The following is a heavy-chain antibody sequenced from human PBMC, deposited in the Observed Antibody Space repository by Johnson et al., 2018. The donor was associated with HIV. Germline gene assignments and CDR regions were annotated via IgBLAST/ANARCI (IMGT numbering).Heavy chain of an antibody. CDR1: FTFSSYG. Sequence: FTFSSYGMHWVRQAPGQGLEWVAVISYDGSNKYYADSVKGRFTISSDNSKNTLYLQMNSLRAEDTAVYYCARDSSSGSYLDDAFDIWGQGTMVTVSS. CDR2: ISYDGSNK. D-gene: IGHD1-26*01. V-gene: IGHV3-30*19. CDR3: ARDSSSGSYLDDAFDI. J-gene: IGHJ3*02.